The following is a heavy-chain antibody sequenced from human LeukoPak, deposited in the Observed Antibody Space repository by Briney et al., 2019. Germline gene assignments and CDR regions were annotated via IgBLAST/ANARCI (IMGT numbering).Heavy chain of an antibody. J-gene: IGHJ4*02. D-gene: IGHD1-26*01. CDR2: ISYDGSNK. CDR1: GFTFSSYA. V-gene: IGHV3-30*04. CDR3: AKDGLRLGRSFQAYYFDY. Sequence: QPGGSLRLSCAASGFTFSSYAIHWVRQAPGKGLEWVTLISYDGSNKYYADSVKGRFTISRDNSKNTLYLQMNSLRAEDTAVYYCAKDGLRLGRSFQAYYFDYWGQGTLVTVSS.